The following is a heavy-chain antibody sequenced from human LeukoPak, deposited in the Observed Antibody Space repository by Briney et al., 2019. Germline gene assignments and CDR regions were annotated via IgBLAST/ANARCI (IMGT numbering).Heavy chain of an antibody. D-gene: IGHD5-24*01. CDR2: INHSGST. CDR3: ARQSEMATTY. Sequence: SETLSLTRAVYGGSFSGYYWSWIRQPPGKGLEWIGEINHSGSTNYNPSLKSRVTISVDTSKNQFSLKLSSVTAADTAVYYCARQSEMATTYGGQGTLVTVSS. V-gene: IGHV4-34*01. CDR1: GGSFSGYY. J-gene: IGHJ4*02.